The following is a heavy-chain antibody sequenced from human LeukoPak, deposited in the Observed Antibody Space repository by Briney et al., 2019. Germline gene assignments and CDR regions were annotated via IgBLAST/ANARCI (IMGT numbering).Heavy chain of an antibody. D-gene: IGHD4-17*01. J-gene: IGHJ4*02. CDR3: ARDYGDYKFDY. V-gene: IGHV4-30-4*01. CDR1: GGSISSGDYY. CDR2: TYYSGST. Sequence: SQTLSLTCTVPGGSISSGDYYWSWIRQPPGKGLEWIGYTYYSGSTYYNPSLKSRVTISVDTSKNQFSLKLSSVTAADTAVYYCARDYGDYKFDYWGQGTLVTVSS.